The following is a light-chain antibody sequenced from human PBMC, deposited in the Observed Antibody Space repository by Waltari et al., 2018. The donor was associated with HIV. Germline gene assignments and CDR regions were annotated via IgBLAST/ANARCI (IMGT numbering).Light chain of an antibody. Sequence: QPVVTQSPSAAASLGASVKLTCTLSSGHSDHAIAWHQQHPQKGPRYLMRLNNDGSHYKGDGIADRVSGSSSGAERYLIISSLQSGDEAGCCGQSWDTGIRIFGGGTKLTVL. CDR3: QSWDTGIRI. J-gene: IGLJ2*01. CDR2: LNNDGSH. CDR1: SGHSDHA. V-gene: IGLV4-69*01.